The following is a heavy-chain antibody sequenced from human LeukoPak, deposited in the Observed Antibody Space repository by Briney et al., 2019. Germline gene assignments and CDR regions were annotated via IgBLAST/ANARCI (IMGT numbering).Heavy chain of an antibody. CDR3: ARATPRYYYYGMDV. CDR1: GFTVSSNY. Sequence: GGSLRLSCAASGFTVSSNYMSWVRQAPGKGLEWVSVIYSGGSTYYADSVKGRFTISRDNSKNTLYLQMNSLRAEDTAVYYCARATPRYYYYGMDVWGQGTTVTVSS. V-gene: IGHV3-66*01. CDR2: IYSGGST. J-gene: IGHJ6*02.